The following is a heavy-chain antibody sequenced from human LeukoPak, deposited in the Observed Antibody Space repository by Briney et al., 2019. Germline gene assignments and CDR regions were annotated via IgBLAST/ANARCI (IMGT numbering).Heavy chain of an antibody. D-gene: IGHD1-1*01. CDR1: GYTFTSYY. CDR3: ARHGLERLFDY. Sequence: GASVKASCKASGYTFTSYYMHWVRQAPGQGLEWMGIINPSGGSTSYAQKFQGRVTMTRDTSTSTAYMELSSLRSEDTAVYYCARHGLERLFDYWGQGTLVTVSS. CDR2: INPSGGST. V-gene: IGHV1-46*01. J-gene: IGHJ4*02.